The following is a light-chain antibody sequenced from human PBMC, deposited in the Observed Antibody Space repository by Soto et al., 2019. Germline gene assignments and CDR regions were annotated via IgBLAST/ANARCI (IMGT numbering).Light chain of an antibody. CDR3: QQYDNLPLT. CDR2: DAS. J-gene: IGKJ4*01. Sequence: DIQMTQSPSSLSASVGDRVTITCQASQDIINYLNWYQQKPGKAPKLLIYDASKLETGVPSRFSGSGSGTDFTLTISSLQSEDIATYHCQQYDNLPLTFGGGTKVEIK. V-gene: IGKV1-33*01. CDR1: QDIINY.